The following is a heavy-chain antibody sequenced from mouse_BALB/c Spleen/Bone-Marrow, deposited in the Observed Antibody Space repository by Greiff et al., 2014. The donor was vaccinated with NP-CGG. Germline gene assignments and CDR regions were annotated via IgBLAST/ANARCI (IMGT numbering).Heavy chain of an antibody. CDR2: ILPGSDNT. CDR3: ARGNPFDF. J-gene: IGHJ2*01. Sequence: QVQLQQSGGELMKPGASVKISCKATGYTFSNYWIQWVKQRPGHGPEWIGEILPGSDNTNYNEKFKGKATFTADTSSNTGYMQLSSLTSEDSAVYYCARGNPFDFWGQGTTLTVSS. CDR1: GYTFSNYW. V-gene: IGHV1-9*01.